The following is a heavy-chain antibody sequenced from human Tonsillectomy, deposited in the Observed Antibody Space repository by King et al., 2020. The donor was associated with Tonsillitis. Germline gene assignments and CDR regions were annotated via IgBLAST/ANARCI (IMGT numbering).Heavy chain of an antibody. D-gene: IGHD3-10*01. J-gene: IGHJ4*02. CDR2: VHYTGRT. V-gene: IGHV4-59*11. CDR3: ATRPTADFWLGVFDY. Sequence: QVQLQESGPRLVKPSETLSLTCTVSHASFENHYWSWIRQSPGKGLEWIGYVHYTGRTDYNPSLKSRVTMSVEMSKMQFSLNLTSATPADTAMYFCATRPTADFWLGVFDYWGQGAPVTVSS. CDR1: HASFENHY.